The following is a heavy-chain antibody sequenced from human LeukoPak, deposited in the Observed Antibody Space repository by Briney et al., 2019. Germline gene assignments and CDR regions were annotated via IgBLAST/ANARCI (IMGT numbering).Heavy chain of an antibody. CDR3: ARDHYGSGSLNWFDP. D-gene: IGHD3-10*01. CDR2: ISSSSSYI. Sequence: PGGSLRLSCAASGFTFSSYSMNWVRQAPGKGLEWVSSISSSSSYIYYADSVKGRFTISRDNAKNSLYLQMNSLRAEDTAVYYCARDHYGSGSLNWFDPWGQGTLVTVSS. J-gene: IGHJ5*02. V-gene: IGHV3-21*01. CDR1: GFTFSSYS.